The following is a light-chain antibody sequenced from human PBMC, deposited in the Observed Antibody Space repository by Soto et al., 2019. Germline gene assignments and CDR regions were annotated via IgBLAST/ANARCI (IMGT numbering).Light chain of an antibody. CDR2: AAS. V-gene: IGKV1-39*01. Sequence: DIQMTQSPSSLSASVGDRVTITCRASQSISSYLNWYQQKPGKAPKLLIYAASSLQSGVPSRFSGRGSGPHFTITISSLQNDDFATYYCQPSYSTPRTLGQGTKVDIK. J-gene: IGKJ1*01. CDR1: QSISSY. CDR3: QPSYSTPRT.